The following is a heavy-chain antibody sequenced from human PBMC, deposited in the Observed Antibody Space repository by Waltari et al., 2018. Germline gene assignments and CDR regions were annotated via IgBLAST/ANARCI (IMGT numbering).Heavy chain of an antibody. CDR3: AAKQWVLYYFDY. J-gene: IGHJ4*02. CDR2: IHSTGST. Sequence: QVQLQESGPGLVKPSQTLSLTCTVSGGSISSGSYYWSWIRQPAGKGLEWIGSIHSTGSTNYNSSLESPVTISMDTSKNQFSLTLSSVTATDTAVYYCAAKQWVLYYFDYWGQGILVTVSS. V-gene: IGHV4-61*02. D-gene: IGHD6-19*01. CDR1: GGSISSGSYY.